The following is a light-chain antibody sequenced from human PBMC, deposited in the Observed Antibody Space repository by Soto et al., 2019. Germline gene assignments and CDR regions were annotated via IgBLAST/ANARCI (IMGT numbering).Light chain of an antibody. CDR3: CSYSSSTDYV. CDR2: EVS. Sequence: QSVLTQPASVSGSPGQSITISCTGTSSVVGTNNYVSWYQQHPGKAPKLIFYEVSGRPSGVSNRFSGSKSGNTTSLTISGLEAEDEADYYCCSYSSSTDYVFGTGTKVTVL. CDR1: SSVVGTNNY. J-gene: IGLJ1*01. V-gene: IGLV2-14*01.